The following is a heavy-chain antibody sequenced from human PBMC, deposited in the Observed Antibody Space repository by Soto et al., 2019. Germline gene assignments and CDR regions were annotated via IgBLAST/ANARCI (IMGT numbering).Heavy chain of an antibody. V-gene: IGHV3-13*05. D-gene: IGHD1-26*01. CDR2: LGAARDP. J-gene: IGHJ6*02. CDR3: ARAYLGRLPRRADYYYAMDV. Sequence: GGSLRLSCAASGFSFRDCDMHWVRQRKGKGLEWVSALGAARDPYYVGSVKGRFSVSRDNAQNSLFLQMNNLRVDDTAVYFCARAYLGRLPRRADYYYAMDVWGRGTTVTVSS. CDR1: GFSFRDCD.